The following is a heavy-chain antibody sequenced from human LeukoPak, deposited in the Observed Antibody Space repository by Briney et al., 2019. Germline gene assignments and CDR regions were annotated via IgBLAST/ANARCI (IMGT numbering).Heavy chain of an antibody. CDR2: IYYSGNT. J-gene: IGHJ4*02. CDR1: GGSISSGGYY. CDR3: ARRACSGGSCPFDY. Sequence: SETLSLTCTVSGGSISSGGYYWSWIRQHPGKGLEWIGYIYYSGNTHYNPSLKSRVTISVDTSKNQFSLKLSSVTAADTAVYYCARRACSGGSCPFDYWGQGTLVTVSS. V-gene: IGHV4-31*03. D-gene: IGHD2-15*01.